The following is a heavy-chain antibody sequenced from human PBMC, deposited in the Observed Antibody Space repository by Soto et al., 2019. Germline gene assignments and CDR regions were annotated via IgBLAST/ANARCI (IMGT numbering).Heavy chain of an antibody. CDR2: ISYDGTKK. V-gene: IGHV3-30*18. J-gene: IGHJ4*02. CDR3: AKVGLAGAAAEGGYFDY. CDR1: GFTFSNYG. D-gene: IGHD6-13*01. Sequence: QVQLVDSGGGVVQPGRSLRLSCAASGFTFSNYGMHWVRLAPGKGLEWVAVISYDGTKKYYADSVKGRFTISRDNSKNTLYLQMNSLRAEDTAVFYSAKVGLAGAAAEGGYFDYWGRGTLVTVSS.